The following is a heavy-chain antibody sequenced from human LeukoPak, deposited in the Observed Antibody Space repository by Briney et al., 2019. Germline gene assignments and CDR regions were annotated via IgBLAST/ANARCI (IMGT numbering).Heavy chain of an antibody. Sequence: GASVKVSCKASGYTFTGYYMHWVRQAPGQGLEWMGWINPNSGGTNYAQKFQGRVTMTRDTSISTAYMELSRLRSDDTAVYYCARDRSPAATSFDYWGQGTLVTVSS. D-gene: IGHD2-2*01. J-gene: IGHJ4*02. CDR2: INPNSGGT. CDR3: ARDRSPAATSFDY. CDR1: GYTFTGYY. V-gene: IGHV1-2*02.